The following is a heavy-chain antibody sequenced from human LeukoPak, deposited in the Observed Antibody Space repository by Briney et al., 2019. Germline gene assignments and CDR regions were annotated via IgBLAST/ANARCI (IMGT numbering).Heavy chain of an antibody. CDR3: AREHYYDSSGYFGY. J-gene: IGHJ4*02. V-gene: IGHV4-34*01. Sequence: PSETLSLTCAVYGGSFSGNYWSWIRQPPGKGLEWIGEISHSGSTNYNPSLKSRVTISVDTSKNQFSLKLSSVTAADTAVYYCAREHYYDSSGYFGYWGQGTLVTVSS. CDR2: ISHSGST. CDR1: GGSFSGNY. D-gene: IGHD3-22*01.